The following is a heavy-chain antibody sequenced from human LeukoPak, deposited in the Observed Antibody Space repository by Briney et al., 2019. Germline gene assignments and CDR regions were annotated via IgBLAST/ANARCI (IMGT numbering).Heavy chain of an antibody. Sequence: GASVKVSCKASGGTFSSYAISWVRQAPGQGLEWMGRIIPILGIANYAQKFQGRVTITADKSTSTAYMELSSLRSEDTAVYYCARAELNYYGSGVGDAFDIWGQGTMVTVSS. V-gene: IGHV1-69*04. CDR1: GGTFSSYA. D-gene: IGHD3-10*01. CDR2: IIPILGIA. CDR3: ARAELNYYGSGVGDAFDI. J-gene: IGHJ3*02.